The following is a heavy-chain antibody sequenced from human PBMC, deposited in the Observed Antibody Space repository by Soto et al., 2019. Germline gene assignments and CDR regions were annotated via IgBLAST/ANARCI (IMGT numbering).Heavy chain of an antibody. CDR3: ARARREGGEIGYGKTYYYYYMDV. D-gene: IGHD5-12*01. CDR2: IYYSGST. J-gene: IGHJ6*03. V-gene: IGHV4-59*01. CDR1: GGSISSYY. Sequence: SETLSLTCTVSGGSISSYYWSWIRQPPGKGLEWIGYIYYSGSTNYNPSLKSRVTISVDTSKNQFSLKLSSVAAADTAVYYCARARREGGEIGYGKTYYYYYMDVWGKGTTVTVSS.